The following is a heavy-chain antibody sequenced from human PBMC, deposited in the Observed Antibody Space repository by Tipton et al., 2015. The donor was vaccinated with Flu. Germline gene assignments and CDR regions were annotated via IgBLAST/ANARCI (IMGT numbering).Heavy chain of an antibody. Sequence: SLRLSCAASGFTFSYYGMNWVRLAPGKGLEWVSFISSSGSHIYYAGSVRGRFTVSRDDAKNSLYLQMSSLGAEDTAMYYCARDWGSYDSAGYFDYWGQGTLVAIS. V-gene: IGHV3-21*01. D-gene: IGHD3-16*01. CDR1: GFTFSYYG. CDR2: ISSSGSHI. CDR3: ARDWGSYDSAGYFDY. J-gene: IGHJ4*02.